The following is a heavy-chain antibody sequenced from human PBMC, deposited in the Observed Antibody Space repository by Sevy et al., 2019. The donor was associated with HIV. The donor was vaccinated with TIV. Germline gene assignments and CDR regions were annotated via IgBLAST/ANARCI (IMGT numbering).Heavy chain of an antibody. V-gene: IGHV3-23*01. CDR2: ISGSGGST. J-gene: IGHJ4*02. Sequence: GGSLRLSCAASGFTFSSYAMSRVRQAPWKGLEWVSAISGSGGSTYYADSVKGRFTISRDNSKNTLYLQMNSLRAEDTAVYYCAKTLLRFLEWGAFDYWGQGTLVTVSS. D-gene: IGHD3-3*01. CDR1: GFTFSSYA. CDR3: AKTLLRFLEWGAFDY.